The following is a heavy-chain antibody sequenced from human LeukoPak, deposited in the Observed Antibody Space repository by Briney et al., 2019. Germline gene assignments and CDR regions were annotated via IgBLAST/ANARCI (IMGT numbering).Heavy chain of an antibody. V-gene: IGHV4-30-2*01. CDR1: GDSIINNIYY. CDR3: ARDSESVTRAMYYYYYMDV. J-gene: IGHJ6*03. D-gene: IGHD4-23*01. CDR2: INQGGSA. Sequence: SETLSLTCAVSGDSIINNIYYWNWIRQPPGKGLEWIGYINQGGSAYYNPSLESRVTISVDTSQNRFSLKLNSVTAADTAVYYCARDSESVTRAMYYYYYMDVWGKGTTVTVSS.